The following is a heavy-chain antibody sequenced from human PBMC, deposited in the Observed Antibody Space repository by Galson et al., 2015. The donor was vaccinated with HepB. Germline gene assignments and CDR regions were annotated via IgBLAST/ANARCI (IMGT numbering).Heavy chain of an antibody. CDR2: IYYSGTT. V-gene: IGHV4-39*01. CDR1: GGSMSSSTYF. CDR3: ARRKAVGGIWYFDF. J-gene: IGHJ2*01. D-gene: IGHD6-19*01. Sequence: SETLSLTCTVSGGSMSSSTYFGVWIRQPPGKGLEWIGIIYYSGTTYYNPSLKSRVTISSDTSKNQFSLKLSSVTAADTAVYYCARRKAVGGIWYFDFWGRGAPVTVSS.